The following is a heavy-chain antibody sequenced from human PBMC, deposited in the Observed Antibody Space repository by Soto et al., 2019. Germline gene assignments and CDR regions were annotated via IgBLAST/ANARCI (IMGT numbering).Heavy chain of an antibody. D-gene: IGHD3-3*01. CDR1: GYTFTDSH. J-gene: IGHJ4*02. CDR2: INPDTGDR. V-gene: IGHV1-2*02. Sequence: ASVKGSCKASGYTFTDSHIHWVRQAPGQGLEWMGWINPDTGDRNYAQRFQGRLTLTRDTSITTAYMALTRLTSDDTAVYFCARAYDLGCDSSGPGTLRTVSS. CDR3: ARAYDLGCDS.